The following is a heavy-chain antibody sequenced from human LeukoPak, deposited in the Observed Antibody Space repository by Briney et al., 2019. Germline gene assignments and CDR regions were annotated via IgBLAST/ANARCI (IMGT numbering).Heavy chain of an antibody. Sequence: TETLSLTCTVSGASISSYYWSWIRQPPGKGLECIGYIYYSGSTNYNPSLKSRVTMSVDTSKNQFSLKLSSVTAADTAVYYCARQPELSVRRFDYWGQGTLVTVSS. V-gene: IGHV4-59*01. D-gene: IGHD3-10*01. J-gene: IGHJ4*02. CDR1: GASISSYY. CDR2: IYYSGST. CDR3: ARQPELSVRRFDY.